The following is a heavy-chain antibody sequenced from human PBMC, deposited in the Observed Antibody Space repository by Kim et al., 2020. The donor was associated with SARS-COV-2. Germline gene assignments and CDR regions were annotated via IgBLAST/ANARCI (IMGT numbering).Heavy chain of an antibody. CDR3: AKAPAGIFYGGPYFDY. V-gene: IGHV3-23*03. Sequence: GGSLRLSCAASGFTFSSYAMSWVRQAPGKGLEWVSVIYSGGSSTYYADSVKGRFTISRDNSKNTLYLQMNSLRAEDTAVYYCAKAPAGIFYGGPYFDYWGQGTLVTVSS. CDR2: IYSGGSST. J-gene: IGHJ4*02. D-gene: IGHD2-2*02. CDR1: GFTFSSYA.